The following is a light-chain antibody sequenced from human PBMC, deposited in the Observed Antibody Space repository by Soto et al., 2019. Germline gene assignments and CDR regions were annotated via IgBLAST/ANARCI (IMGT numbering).Light chain of an antibody. V-gene: IGKV3-20*01. CDR2: AAS. CDR3: QQYDSSWYT. J-gene: IGKJ2*01. CDR1: QPISTRY. Sequence: DIVLTQSPGTLSLSPGERATLSCRASQPISTRYLAWYQQKPGQAPRLLIYAASTRATGIPDRFTGSGSGTDFTLTSSRLGPEDFAVYYCQQYDSSWYTFGQGTKLEIK.